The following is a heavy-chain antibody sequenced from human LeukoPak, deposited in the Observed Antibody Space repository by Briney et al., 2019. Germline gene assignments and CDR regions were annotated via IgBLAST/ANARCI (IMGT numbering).Heavy chain of an antibody. CDR1: GFTFSSYW. J-gene: IGHJ6*03. CDR2: INQDESSK. Sequence: GGSLRLSCAVSGFTFSSYWMGWVRQAPGKGLAWVANINQDESSKYYEDSVKGRFTISRDNADNSLYLQMNSLGAEDTAVYFCARLGAVNKDHYRDVGGKGTTVTISS. V-gene: IGHV3-7*01. D-gene: IGHD3-16*01. CDR3: ARLGAVNKDHYRDV.